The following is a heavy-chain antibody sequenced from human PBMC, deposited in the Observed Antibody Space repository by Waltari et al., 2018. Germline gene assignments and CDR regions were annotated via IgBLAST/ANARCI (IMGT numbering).Heavy chain of an antibody. CDR3: AKDAFGNSLGGVFDY. V-gene: IGHV3-9*01. J-gene: IGHJ4*02. D-gene: IGHD3-3*01. CDR2: INWSSINI. CDR1: GFNFDESA. Sequence: EVHLAESGGGLVQPGRSLRLSCVAYGFNFDESAMHWVRQEPGKGLEWLSCINWSSINIGYADSVKGRFTISRDNAKNSLYLQINSLRTEDTAFYYCAKDAFGNSLGGVFDYWGQGTLVTVSS.